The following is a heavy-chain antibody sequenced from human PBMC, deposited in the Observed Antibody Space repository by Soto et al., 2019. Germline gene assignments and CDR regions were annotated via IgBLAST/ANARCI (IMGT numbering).Heavy chain of an antibody. D-gene: IGHD6-19*01. V-gene: IGHV4-61*08. Sequence: PSETLSRTCTVSGAALSSGGYFYTWVRQPPGKGLEWLGYIYYSGGTNYNPSLKSRVTISLDKSKRQFSLRLISVTAADTGVYYSTREQSDDNYFGPRGQGTLGTVSS. CDR1: GAALSSGGYF. J-gene: IGHJ5*02. CDR2: IYYSGGT. CDR3: TREQSDDNYFGP.